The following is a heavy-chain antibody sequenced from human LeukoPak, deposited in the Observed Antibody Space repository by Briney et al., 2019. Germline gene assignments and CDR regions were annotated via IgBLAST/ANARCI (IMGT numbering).Heavy chain of an antibody. J-gene: IGHJ4*02. D-gene: IGHD6-13*01. CDR1: GFTFSNYN. V-gene: IGHV3-21*01. CDR3: ARDQAADY. Sequence: GWSLRLSCAASGFTFSNYNINWVRQAPGKGLEWVSSISSSGTYIYYADSVKGRFSISRDNAQNSLYLQMNSLRAEDTAVYYCARDQAADYWGQGTLVTVSS. CDR2: ISSSGTYI.